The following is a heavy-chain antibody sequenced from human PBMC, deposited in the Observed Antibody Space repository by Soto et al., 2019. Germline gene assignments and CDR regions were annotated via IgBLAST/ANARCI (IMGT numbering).Heavy chain of an antibody. CDR1: GFTFSNYN. V-gene: IGHV3-48*02. Sequence: GGSLRLSCAASGFTFSNYNLNWARQAPGKGLEWVSKISSSGSSIYYVDSVKGRFTISRDNAENSLYLQMNSLRDEDTAVYYCTRDVYCGGDCYHYGMDVWGQGTTVTVSS. CDR3: TRDVYCGGDCYHYGMDV. J-gene: IGHJ6*02. CDR2: ISSSGSSI. D-gene: IGHD2-21*01.